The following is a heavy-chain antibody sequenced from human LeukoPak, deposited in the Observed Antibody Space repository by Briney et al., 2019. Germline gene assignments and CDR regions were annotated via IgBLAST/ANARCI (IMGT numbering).Heavy chain of an antibody. D-gene: IGHD3-3*01. V-gene: IGHV4-38-2*02. CDR2: IYHSGST. J-gene: IGHJ4*02. CDR1: GGSISSYY. CDR3: ASLNYDFWSVDY. Sequence: PSETLSLTCTVSGGSISSYYWGWIRQPPGKGLEWIGSIYHSGSTYYNPSLKSRVTISVDTSKNQFSLKLSSVTAADTAVYYCASLNYDFWSVDYWGQGTLVTVSS.